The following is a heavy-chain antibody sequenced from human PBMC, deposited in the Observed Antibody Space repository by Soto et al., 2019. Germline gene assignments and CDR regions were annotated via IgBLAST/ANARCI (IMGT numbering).Heavy chain of an antibody. V-gene: IGHV1-46*01. J-gene: IGHJ3*02. CDR1: GYTFTSYY. CDR3: AIVDYFWGSYRNDVFAI. CDR2: INPSGGST. Sequence: ASVKVSCKASGYTFTSYYMHWVRQAPGQGLEWMGIINPSGGSTSYAQKFQGRVTMTRDTSTSTVYMELSSLRSEDTAVYYCAIVDYFWGSYRNDVFAIWGQGSFVTVSS. D-gene: IGHD3-16*02.